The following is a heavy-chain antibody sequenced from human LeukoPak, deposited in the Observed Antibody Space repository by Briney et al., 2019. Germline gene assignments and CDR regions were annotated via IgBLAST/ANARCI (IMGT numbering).Heavy chain of an antibody. CDR3: AGVTLVRGVLD. CDR2: ISHSGTT. CDR1: GGSLSSSPW. Sequence: PSETLSLTCAVSGGSLSSSPWWTWVRQPPGKGLEWIGEISHSGTTNYNPSLKSRVTISVDKSKNLFSLRSTSVTAADTAIYYCAGVTLVRGVLDWGQGTLVTVSS. J-gene: IGHJ4*02. D-gene: IGHD3-10*01. V-gene: IGHV4-4*02.